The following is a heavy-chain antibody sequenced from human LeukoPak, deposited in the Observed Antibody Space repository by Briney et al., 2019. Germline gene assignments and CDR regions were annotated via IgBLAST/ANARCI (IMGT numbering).Heavy chain of an antibody. CDR2: ISWSGSCI. V-gene: IGHV3-9*01. CDR1: GFTFDGYA. CDR3: AKEWDSSSYDWFDP. Sequence: PGRSLRLSCAASGFTFDGYAMHWVRQAPGKGLEWVSGISWSGSCIGYAVSVKGRFTISRDNSKNTLYLQMNSLRAEDTAVYYCAKEWDSSSYDWFDPWGQGTLVTVSS. D-gene: IGHD6-6*01. J-gene: IGHJ5*02.